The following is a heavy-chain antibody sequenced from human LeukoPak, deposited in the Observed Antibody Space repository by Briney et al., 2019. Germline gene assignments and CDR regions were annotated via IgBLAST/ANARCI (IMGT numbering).Heavy chain of an antibody. J-gene: IGHJ4*02. CDR3: AKPYYDGSGSYYPFDY. CDR1: GFTFSRYG. D-gene: IGHD3-10*01. CDR2: IWYDGTSE. V-gene: IGHV3-33*06. Sequence: GGSLRLSCAASGFTFSRYGMNWVRQAPGKGLEWVAVIWYDGTSEYYADTVTGRFTISRDNSKSTVYLQMNSLRDEDTAVYFCAKPYYDGSGSYYPFDYWGQGTLVTVSS.